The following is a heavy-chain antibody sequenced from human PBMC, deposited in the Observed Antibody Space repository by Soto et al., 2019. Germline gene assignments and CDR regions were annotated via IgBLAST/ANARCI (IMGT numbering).Heavy chain of an antibody. Sequence: QVQLVESGGGVVQPGRSLRLSCAASGFTFSTFGMHWVRQAPGKGLEWVAIISYDEANEYYADSVRGRFTISRDNSRNTLYLQMNGLRPEDTAVYYCAKGYLSGWPHYVDYWGQGTQVPVSS. CDR2: ISYDEANE. D-gene: IGHD6-19*01. V-gene: IGHV3-30*18. CDR1: GFTFSTFG. CDR3: AKGYLSGWPHYVDY. J-gene: IGHJ4*02.